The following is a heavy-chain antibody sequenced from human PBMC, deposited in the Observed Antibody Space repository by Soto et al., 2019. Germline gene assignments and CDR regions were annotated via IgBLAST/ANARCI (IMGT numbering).Heavy chain of an antibody. CDR2: LFYSGRT. CDR3: ARINYDSSGYYRGGAFHS. CDR1: GGSIGSSDYY. Sequence: QVQLQESGPGLVRPSQTLSLTCTVSGGSIGSSDYYWTWIRQPPGKGLEWIGYLFYSGRTYYNPSLESRITMSVDTSKSQFSLRLSSVTAADTAVYYCARINYDSSGYYRGGAFHSWGQGTLVTVSS. D-gene: IGHD3-22*01. V-gene: IGHV4-30-4*01. J-gene: IGHJ4*02.